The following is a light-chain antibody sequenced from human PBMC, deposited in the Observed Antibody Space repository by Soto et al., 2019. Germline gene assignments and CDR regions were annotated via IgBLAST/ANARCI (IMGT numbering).Light chain of an antibody. Sequence: QSVLTQPASVSGSPGQPITISCTGTYTDVGGYNRVSWYQHHAGKGPKMLIFEVDNRPSGISDRFSGSKSGDTASLTISDLQAEDEADYYCVSYIESSLTHWVFGGGTKLTVL. CDR1: YTDVGGYNR. V-gene: IGLV2-14*01. J-gene: IGLJ3*02. CDR3: VSYIESSLTHWV. CDR2: EVD.